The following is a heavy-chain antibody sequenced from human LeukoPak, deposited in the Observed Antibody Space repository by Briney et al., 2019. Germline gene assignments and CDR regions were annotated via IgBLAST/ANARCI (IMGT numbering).Heavy chain of an antibody. CDR2: IYHSGST. Sequence: SQTLSLTCAVSGGSISSGGYSWSWIRQPPGKGLEWIGYIYHSGSTYYNPSLKSRVTISVDTSKNQFSLKLGSVTAADTAVYYCARLDTAIRNWFDPWGQGTLVTVSS. CDR1: GGSISSGGYS. J-gene: IGHJ5*02. D-gene: IGHD5-18*01. CDR3: ARLDTAIRNWFDP. V-gene: IGHV4-30-2*01.